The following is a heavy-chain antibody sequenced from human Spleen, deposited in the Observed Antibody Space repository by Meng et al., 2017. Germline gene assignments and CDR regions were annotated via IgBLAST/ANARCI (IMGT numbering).Heavy chain of an antibody. CDR3: AGRVGATSFDY. D-gene: IGHD1-26*01. Sequence: GESLKISCAASGFTFSSYAMSWVRQAPGKGLEWVSAISGSGGSTYYADSVKGRFTISRDNSKNTLYLQMNSLRAEDTAVYYCAGRVGATSFDYWGQGTTVTVSS. CDR1: GFTFSSYA. J-gene: IGHJ4*02. CDR2: ISGSGGST. V-gene: IGHV3-23*01.